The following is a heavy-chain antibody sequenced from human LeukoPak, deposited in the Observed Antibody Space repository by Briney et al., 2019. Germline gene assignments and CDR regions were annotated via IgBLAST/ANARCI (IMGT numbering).Heavy chain of an antibody. CDR3: AIWSGEMNY. Sequence: GGSLRLSCAASGFTFSSSWTSWLRQSPGKGLEWVAHTNEDGGDKFYVDPVKGRFTISRDNVKSSLYLQMDSLRAEDTAVYYCAIWSGEMNYWGQGTLVTVSS. V-gene: IGHV3-7*01. CDR1: GFTFSSSW. J-gene: IGHJ4*02. CDR2: TNEDGGDK. D-gene: IGHD3-10*01.